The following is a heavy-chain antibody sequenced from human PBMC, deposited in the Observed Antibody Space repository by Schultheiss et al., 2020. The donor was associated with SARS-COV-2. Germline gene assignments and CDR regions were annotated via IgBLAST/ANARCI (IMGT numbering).Heavy chain of an antibody. CDR3: VKDQVVVATGGTYYFYMDI. CDR1: GFTFSSYV. CDR2: ISGSGGNT. V-gene: IGHV3-23*01. J-gene: IGHJ6*03. Sequence: GGSLRLSCAASGFTFSSYVMSWVRQAPGKGLEWVSGISGSGGNTYYADSVKGRFTISRDNSKNTLYLQMSSLRAEDTAMYYCVKDQVVVATGGTYYFYMDIWGRGTTVTVSS. D-gene: IGHD2-15*01.